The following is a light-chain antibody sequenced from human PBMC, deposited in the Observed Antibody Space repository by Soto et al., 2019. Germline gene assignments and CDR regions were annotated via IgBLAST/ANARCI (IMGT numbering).Light chain of an antibody. CDR3: QQSYSTPLT. Sequence: DIQMTQSPSSLSGSVGDRVTITCRASQSISSYLNWYQQKPGKAPKLLIYAASSLQSGVPSRFSGSGSGTDFTLTISSLQPEDFVTYYCQQSYSTPLTFGGGTKVDIK. J-gene: IGKJ4*01. CDR2: AAS. V-gene: IGKV1-39*01. CDR1: QSISSY.